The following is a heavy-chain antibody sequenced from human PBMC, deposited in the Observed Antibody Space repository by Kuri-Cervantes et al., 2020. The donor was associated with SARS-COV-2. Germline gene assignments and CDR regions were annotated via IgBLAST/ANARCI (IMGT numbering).Heavy chain of an antibody. CDR1: GLTFSDYY. CDR2: ISSSSTYT. CDR3: ARDAGQWKVPQASDFGS. J-gene: IGHJ4*02. D-gene: IGHD1-1*01. Sequence: GESLKISCAASGLTFSDYYMSWIRQSPGKGLEWVAYISSSSTYTHYAESMEGRFSVSRDNDRNSLDLQMSSLSGDDTAVYFCARDAGQWKVPQASDFGSRGQGTLVTVSS. V-gene: IGHV3-11*06.